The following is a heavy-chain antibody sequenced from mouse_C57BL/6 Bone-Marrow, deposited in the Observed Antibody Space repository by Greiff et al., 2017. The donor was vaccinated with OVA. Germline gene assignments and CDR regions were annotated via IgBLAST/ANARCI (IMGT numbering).Heavy chain of an antibody. CDR3: AREGYSYAMDY. D-gene: IGHD2-3*01. CDR1: GYTFTSYW. Sequence: QVQLQQSGAELVRPGTSVKLSCKASGYTFTSYWMHWVKQRPGQGLEWIGVIDPSDSYTNYNQQFKGKATLTVDTSSSTAYMQLSSLTSEDSAVYYCAREGYSYAMDYWGQGTSVTVSS. CDR2: IDPSDSYT. V-gene: IGHV1-59*01. J-gene: IGHJ4*01.